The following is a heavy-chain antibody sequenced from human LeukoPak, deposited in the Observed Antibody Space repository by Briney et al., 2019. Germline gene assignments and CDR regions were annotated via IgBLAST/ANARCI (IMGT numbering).Heavy chain of an antibody. V-gene: IGHV5-51*01. CDR1: GYSFTSYW. CDR2: IYPGDSDT. Sequence: GESLKISCKGSGYSFTSYWIGWVRQMPGKGLEWMGIIYPGDSDTRYSPPFQGQVTISADKSISTAYLQWSSLKASDTAMYYCARTPYCSGGSCYSRFNWFDPWGQGTLVTVSS. CDR3: ARTPYCSGGSCYSRFNWFDP. D-gene: IGHD2-15*01. J-gene: IGHJ5*02.